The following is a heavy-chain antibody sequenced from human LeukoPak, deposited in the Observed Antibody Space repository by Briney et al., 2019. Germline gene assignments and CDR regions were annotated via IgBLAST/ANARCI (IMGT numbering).Heavy chain of an antibody. J-gene: IGHJ5*02. V-gene: IGHV4-59*08. D-gene: IGHD2-15*01. CDR1: GGSISGYY. CDR2: IHYSEST. Sequence: SETLSLTCSVAGGSISGYYSSCIWQPPGKGLEWIGYIHYSESTNYNPSLKSRVTISVDTSKNQFSLHLISVTAADTAVYYCARGRGCSSGSCYGPGWLDPWGQGTLVIVSS. CDR3: ARGRGCSSGSCYGPGWLDP.